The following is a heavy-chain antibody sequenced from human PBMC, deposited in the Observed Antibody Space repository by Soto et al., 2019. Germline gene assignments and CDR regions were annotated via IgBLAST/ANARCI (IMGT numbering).Heavy chain of an antibody. J-gene: IGHJ4*02. Sequence: SQDPGKGLEWVGRIKSKTDGGTTDYAAPVKGRFTISRDDSKNTLYLQMNSLKTEDTAVYYCTVPSIAAHWGQGTLVTVSS. D-gene: IGHD6-6*01. V-gene: IGHV3-15*07. CDR3: TVPSIAAH. CDR2: IKSKTDGGTT.